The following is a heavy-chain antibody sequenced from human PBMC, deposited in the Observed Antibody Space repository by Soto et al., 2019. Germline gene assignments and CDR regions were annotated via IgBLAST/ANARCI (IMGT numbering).Heavy chain of an antibody. Sequence: GGSLRLSCASSGFTFSSYSMNGVRQAPGKGLEWVSSISSSSSYIYYADSVKGRFTISRDNAKNSLYLQMNSLRAEDTAVYYCARDREDIVVVPAAMGDASDIWGQGTMATVSS. V-gene: IGHV3-21*01. CDR3: ARDREDIVVVPAAMGDASDI. J-gene: IGHJ3*02. D-gene: IGHD2-2*01. CDR2: ISSSSSYI. CDR1: GFTFSSYS.